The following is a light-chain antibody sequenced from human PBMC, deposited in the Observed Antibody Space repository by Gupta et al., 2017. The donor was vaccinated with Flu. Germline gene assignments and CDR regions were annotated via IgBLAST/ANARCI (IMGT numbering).Light chain of an antibody. Sequence: QSAMTQPASVPGSLGQSITISCTGTRSSIGGYNRVSWYQQHPGKAPKLIIYEVSNRPSGLSDRFSGSRSVNTASLTISGLRADDEADYYCSSYTRSTTSIIAWVFGGGTRLTVL. J-gene: IGLJ3*02. CDR3: SSYTRSTTSIIAWV. V-gene: IGLV2-14*01. CDR2: EVS. CDR1: RSSIGGYNR.